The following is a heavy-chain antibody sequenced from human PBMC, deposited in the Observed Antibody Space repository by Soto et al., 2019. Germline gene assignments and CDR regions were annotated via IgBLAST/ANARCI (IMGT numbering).Heavy chain of an antibody. CDR3: TTRGYCTNGVCSPGY. J-gene: IGHJ4*02. D-gene: IGHD2-8*01. V-gene: IGHV3-15*01. Sequence: EVQRLESGGGLVKPGGSLRLSCAASGFTFSNAWRSWVRQAPGKGLEWVGRIKSKTDGGTTDYAAPVKGRFTISRDDSKNTQYLQMNSLKTEDTSVYYCTTRGYCTNGVCSPGYWGQGTLVTVSS. CDR2: IKSKTDGGTT. CDR1: GFTFSNAW.